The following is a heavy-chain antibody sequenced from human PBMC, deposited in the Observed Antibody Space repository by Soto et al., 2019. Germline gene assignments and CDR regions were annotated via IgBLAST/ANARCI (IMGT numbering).Heavy chain of an antibody. CDR1: GFTFDDYI. D-gene: IGHD5-18*01. J-gene: IGHJ6*02. Sequence: GGSLRLSCAASGFTFDDYIMHWVRQAPGKGLEWVSLISWDGDTTYYADSVKGRFTISRDNSRNSLYLQVNSLRTEDTAFYYCAKDRNGYRTRYYYYGMDVWGQGTTVTVSS. V-gene: IGHV3-43*01. CDR3: AKDRNGYRTRYYYYGMDV. CDR2: ISWDGDTT.